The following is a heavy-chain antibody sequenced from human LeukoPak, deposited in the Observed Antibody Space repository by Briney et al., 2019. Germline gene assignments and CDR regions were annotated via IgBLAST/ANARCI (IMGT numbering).Heavy chain of an antibody. CDR1: GFTFSSSW. CDR2: ISGDGTTT. D-gene: IGHD6-19*01. Sequence: GGSLRLSCAASGFTFSSSWMHWVRQVPGEGLVWVSRISGDGTTTTYADSVKGRFTISRDNAKNTLYLQMNSLRAEDTAVYYCAYSSGWYWGQGTLVTVSS. V-gene: IGHV3-74*01. J-gene: IGHJ4*02. CDR3: AYSSGWY.